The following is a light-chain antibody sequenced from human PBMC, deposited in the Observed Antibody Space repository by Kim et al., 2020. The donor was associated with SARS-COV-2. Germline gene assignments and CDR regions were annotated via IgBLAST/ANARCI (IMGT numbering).Light chain of an antibody. J-gene: IGKJ5*01. V-gene: IGKV3-11*01. Sequence: SLFPGEGATLSCRASQSVGAFLAWYQQRPGQAPRLLIYDASRRATGIPTSFSGSGSGTDFTLTVSTLESEDFALYYCQRSSWPITFGQGTRLEIK. CDR2: DAS. CDR3: QRSSWPIT. CDR1: QSVGAF.